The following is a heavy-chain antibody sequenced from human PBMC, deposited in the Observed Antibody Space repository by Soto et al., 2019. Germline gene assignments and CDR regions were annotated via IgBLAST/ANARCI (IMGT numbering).Heavy chain of an antibody. V-gene: IGHV4-31*03. D-gene: IGHD3-16*01. CDR2: IYYSRST. CDR3: ARGVLP. J-gene: IGHJ5*02. Sequence: QVQLQASGPGLVKPSQTLSLTCTVSGGSISSGGYYWSWIRQHPGKGLEWLGSIYYSRSTYYNPAHTVRVTISVATSKHQISLELSSVTVAGPAVYDCARGVLPWGQGTLLTVS. CDR1: GGSISSGGYY.